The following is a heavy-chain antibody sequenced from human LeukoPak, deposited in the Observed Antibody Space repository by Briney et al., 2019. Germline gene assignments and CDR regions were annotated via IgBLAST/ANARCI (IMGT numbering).Heavy chain of an antibody. CDR2: IYTSGST. Sequence: SSETLSLTCTVSGGSISSSSYYWSWIRQPAGKGLEWIGRIYTSGSTNYNPSLKSRVTTSVDTSKNQFSLKLSSVTAADTAVYYCARDSLQYYYDSSGYYYVSYFDYWGQGTLVTVSS. D-gene: IGHD3-22*01. J-gene: IGHJ4*02. V-gene: IGHV4-61*02. CDR3: ARDSLQYYYDSSGYYYVSYFDY. CDR1: GGSISSSSYY.